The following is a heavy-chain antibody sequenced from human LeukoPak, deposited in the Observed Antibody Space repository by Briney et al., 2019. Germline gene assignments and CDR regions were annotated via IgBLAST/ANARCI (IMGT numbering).Heavy chain of an antibody. CDR3: ARGGTPTTTFGGY. CDR2: IGADNGET. D-gene: IGHD3-16*01. Sequence: ASVKVSCKASGYIFTIYGINWVRQAPGQGLEWMGWIGADNGETNYAQKFQGRVNMTTDTSTSTVYMELRSLRSDDTALYYCARGGTPTTTFGGYWGQGTMVTVSS. J-gene: IGHJ4*02. V-gene: IGHV1-18*01. CDR1: GYIFTIYG.